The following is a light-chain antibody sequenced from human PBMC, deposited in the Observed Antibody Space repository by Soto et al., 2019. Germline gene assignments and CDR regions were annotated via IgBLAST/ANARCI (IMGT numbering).Light chain of an antibody. CDR3: CSYAGSYNYV. CDR1: SSDVGGYNY. Sequence: QSALTQPPSASGSPGQSVTISCTGTSSDVGGYNYVPWYQQHPGKAPKLMIYEVSKRPSGVPDRFSGSKSGNTASLTVSGLQAEDEADYYCCSYAGSYNYVFASGTKVTVL. V-gene: IGLV2-8*01. CDR2: EVS. J-gene: IGLJ1*01.